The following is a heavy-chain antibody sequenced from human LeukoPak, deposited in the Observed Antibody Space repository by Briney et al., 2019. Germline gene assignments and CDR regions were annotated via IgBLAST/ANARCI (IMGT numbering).Heavy chain of an antibody. Sequence: SETLSLTCTVTGGSTSSSSYYWGWVRQPPGKGLEWIGSIYSVGSTYYNPSLKSRVTISVDTSKNQFSLKLSSVTAADTAVYYCAIPNTNNWPFDYWSQGTLVTASS. J-gene: IGHJ4*02. CDR1: GGSTSSSSYY. CDR3: AIPNTNNWPFDY. D-gene: IGHD1-1*01. CDR2: IYSVGST. V-gene: IGHV4-39*01.